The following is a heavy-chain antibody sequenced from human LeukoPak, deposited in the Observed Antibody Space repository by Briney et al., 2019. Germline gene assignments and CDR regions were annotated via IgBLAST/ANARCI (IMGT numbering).Heavy chain of an antibody. D-gene: IGHD6-13*01. Sequence: SETLSLTCTVSGGSISSSSYYWGWIRQPPGKGLEWIGSIYYSGSTYYNPSLKSRVTMSVDTSKNQFSLKLSSVTAADTAVYYCARDYRLVSSSRTFDPWGQGTLVTVSS. CDR3: ARDYRLVSSSRTFDP. J-gene: IGHJ5*02. CDR2: IYYSGST. CDR1: GGSISSSSYY. V-gene: IGHV4-39*07.